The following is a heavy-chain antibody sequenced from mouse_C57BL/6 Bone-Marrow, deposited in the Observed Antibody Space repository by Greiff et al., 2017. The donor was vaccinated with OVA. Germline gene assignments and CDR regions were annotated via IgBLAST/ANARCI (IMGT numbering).Heavy chain of an antibody. V-gene: IGHV1-59*01. CDR1: GYTFTSYW. J-gene: IGHJ2*01. Sequence: QVQLKQPGAELVRPGTSVKLSCKASGYTFTSYWMHWVKQRPGQGLEWIGVIDPSDSYTNYNQKFKGKATLTVDTSSSTAYMQLSSLTSEDSAVYYCARLVYWGQGTTLTVSS. CDR2: IDPSDSYT. CDR3: ARLVY.